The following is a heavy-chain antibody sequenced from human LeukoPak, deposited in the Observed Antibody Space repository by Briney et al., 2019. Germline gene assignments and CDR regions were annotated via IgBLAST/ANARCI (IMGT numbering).Heavy chain of an antibody. CDR3: ARGVGLLLDIDMVSVDPFDP. CDR2: ISAYNGNT. Sequence: ASVKVSCKASGYTFTSYGISWVRQAPGQGLEWMGWISAYNGNTNYAQKLQGRVTMTTDTSTSTAYMELRSLRSDDTAVYYCARGVGLLLDIDMVSVDPFDPWGQGTLVTVSS. CDR1: GYTFTSYG. J-gene: IGHJ5*02. D-gene: IGHD5-18*01. V-gene: IGHV1-18*01.